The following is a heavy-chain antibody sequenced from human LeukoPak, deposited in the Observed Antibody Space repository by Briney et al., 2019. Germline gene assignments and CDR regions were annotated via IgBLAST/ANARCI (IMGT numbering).Heavy chain of an antibody. CDR1: GFTFDSYG. Sequence: PGRSLRLSCAVSGFTFDSYGMHWVRQAPGTGLEWVAVISHDGSTIYYADSVKGRFTISRDNSKNTLYLQMNSLRAEDTAVYYCAKAAADYGDYGRDWFDPWGQGTLVTVSS. CDR3: AKAAADYGDYGRDWFDP. V-gene: IGHV3-30*18. J-gene: IGHJ5*02. CDR2: ISHDGSTI. D-gene: IGHD4-17*01.